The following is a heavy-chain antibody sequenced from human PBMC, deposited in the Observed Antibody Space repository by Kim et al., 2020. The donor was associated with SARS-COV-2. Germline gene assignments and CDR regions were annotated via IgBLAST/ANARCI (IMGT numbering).Heavy chain of an antibody. V-gene: IGHV3-30*18. J-gene: IGHJ4*01. CDR1: GFTFSSYG. CDR3: AKVIPNYDSSGLNDY. Sequence: GGSLRLSCAASGFTFSSYGMHWVRQAPGKGLEWVAVISYDGSNKYYADSVKGRFTISRDNSKNTLYLQMNSLRAEDTAVYYCAKVIPNYDSSGLNDYWG. D-gene: IGHD3-22*01. CDR2: ISYDGSNK.